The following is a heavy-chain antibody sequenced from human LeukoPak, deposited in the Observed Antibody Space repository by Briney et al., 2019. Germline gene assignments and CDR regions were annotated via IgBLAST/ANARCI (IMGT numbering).Heavy chain of an antibody. Sequence: PGGSLRLSCAASGFTFSSHWMHWVRQAPGKGLVWVSRINIDGSSISYADSVKGRFTISRDNAKNTLYLQMNSLRAEDTAVYYCARDVQAGPGYWGQGSLVTVSS. J-gene: IGHJ4*02. CDR3: ARDVQAGPGY. V-gene: IGHV3-74*01. CDR1: GFTFSSHW. CDR2: INIDGSSI. D-gene: IGHD6-19*01.